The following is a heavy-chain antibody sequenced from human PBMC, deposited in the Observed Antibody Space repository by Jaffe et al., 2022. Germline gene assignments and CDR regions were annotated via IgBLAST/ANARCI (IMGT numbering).Heavy chain of an antibody. CDR2: TSSRGETNI. CDR3: AKLWLHNDGFDI. V-gene: IGHV3-48*03. J-gene: IGHJ3*02. Sequence: EVQLVESGGGVVQPGGSLRLSCAAAGFSFSNHEMNWVRQAPGKGLEWVSRTSSRGETNIYYADSVKGRFTISRDNAKNSLYLQMNSLRAEDTAVYYCAKLWLHNDGFDIWGHGTMVTVSS. D-gene: IGHD5-18*01. CDR1: GFSFSNHE.